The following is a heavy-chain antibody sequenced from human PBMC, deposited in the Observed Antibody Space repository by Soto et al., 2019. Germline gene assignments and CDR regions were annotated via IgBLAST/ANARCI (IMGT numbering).Heavy chain of an antibody. CDR3: ARTTAVPNTLRSRYFFDY. J-gene: IGHJ4*02. V-gene: IGHV4-61*01. Sequence: PSETLSLTCSVSGGSVSYKTYYGSWIRQPPGKILEWIGYVYYSGTTNYNPSLKSRVTISVDLSKNRFSLRLSSVTTADTALYYCARTTAVPNTLRSRYFFDYWGQGTLVTVSS. CDR1: GGSVSYKTYY. CDR2: VYYSGTT. D-gene: IGHD4-17*01.